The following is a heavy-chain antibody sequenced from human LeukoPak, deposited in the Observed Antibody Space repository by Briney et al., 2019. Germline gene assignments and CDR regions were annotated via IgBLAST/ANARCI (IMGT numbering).Heavy chain of an antibody. CDR3: ARGPPYYYDSSGYYDY. CDR1: GFTLSSYE. J-gene: IGHJ4*02. CDR2: ISSSGSTI. D-gene: IGHD3-22*01. V-gene: IGHV3-48*03. Sequence: GGSLTLPCAASGFTLSSYEMNWVRQAPGKGLEWVSYISSSGSTIYYADSVKGRFTISRDNAKNSLYLQMNSLRAEYTAVYYCARGPPYYYDSSGYYDYWGQGTLVTVSS.